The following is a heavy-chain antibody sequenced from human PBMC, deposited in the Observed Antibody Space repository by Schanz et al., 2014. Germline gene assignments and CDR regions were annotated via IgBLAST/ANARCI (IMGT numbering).Heavy chain of an antibody. J-gene: IGHJ4*02. Sequence: EVQLLESGGGLVRPGGSLRLSCAASGFTFSNYAMSWVRQAPGKGLEWVSALSGSGGTTHYADSVKGRFTISRDNPKNTLYLQMNSLSAEDAPVYCCAKQIHYVILTVTRNWGQGTLVTVSS. CDR3: AKQIHYVILTVTRN. CDR1: GFTFSNYA. CDR2: LSGSGGTT. D-gene: IGHD3-9*01. V-gene: IGHV3-23*01.